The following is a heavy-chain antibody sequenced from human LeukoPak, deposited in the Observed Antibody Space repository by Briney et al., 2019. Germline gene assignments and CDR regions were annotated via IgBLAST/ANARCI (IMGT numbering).Heavy chain of an antibody. CDR1: GFTFSTYW. J-gene: IGHJ4*02. CDR2: IKEDGGEQ. CDR3: ARDRAVAGLFDN. Sequence: GGSLRLSCAASGFTFSTYWMSWVRQTPGKGLEWVANIKEDGGEQNYVDSVEGRFTISRDNTKNSVFLQMNSLRAEDTAVYYCARDRAVAGLFDNWGQGTLVTVSS. V-gene: IGHV3-7*01. D-gene: IGHD6-19*01.